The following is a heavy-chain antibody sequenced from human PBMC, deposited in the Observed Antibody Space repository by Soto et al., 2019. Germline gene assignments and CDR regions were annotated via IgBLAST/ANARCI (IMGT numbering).Heavy chain of an antibody. J-gene: IGHJ6*02. V-gene: IGHV3-48*03. CDR2: ISSSGSTI. Sequence: SLRLSCAASGFTFSSYEMNWVRQAPGKGLEWVSYISSSGSTIYYADSVKGRFTISRDNAKNSLYLQMNSLRAEDTAVYYCARDSLRYGDYAYYYYGMDVWGQGTTVTVSS. CDR3: ARDSLRYGDYAYYYYGMDV. D-gene: IGHD4-17*01. CDR1: GFTFSSYE.